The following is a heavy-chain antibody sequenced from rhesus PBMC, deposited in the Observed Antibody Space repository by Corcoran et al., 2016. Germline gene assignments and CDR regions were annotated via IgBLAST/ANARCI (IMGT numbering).Heavy chain of an antibody. CDR1: GGSISGGSY. V-gene: IGHV4S7*01. J-gene: IGHJ4*01. Sequence: QAQLQESGPGLVKPSETLSLTCAGSGGSISGGSYWGWIRQAPGQGLEWIGKIYCQSASPYYNPTLNSLCSISRDTSKNQFSLKLSSVTAAYTAGYYCARALWGYRSFDYWGQGVLVTVSS. CDR2: IYCQSASP. CDR3: ARALWGYRSFDY. D-gene: IGHD5-42*01.